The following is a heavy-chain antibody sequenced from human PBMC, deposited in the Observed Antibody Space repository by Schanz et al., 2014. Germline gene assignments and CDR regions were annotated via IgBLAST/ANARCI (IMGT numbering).Heavy chain of an antibody. D-gene: IGHD6-13*01. CDR3: ARDGVDAAAGGNY. CDR1: GYTFTAYG. Sequence: VQSVHSGTEVQKLGASVKVSCQTSGYTFTAYGITWVRQAPGQGLEWVGWISPYTGNTHYFDKMEGRVTMTTDTSTSTAYMELSSLRSEDTAVYYCARDGVDAAAGGNYWGQGTLDNVSS. V-gene: IGHV1-18*01. J-gene: IGHJ4*02. CDR2: ISPYTGNT.